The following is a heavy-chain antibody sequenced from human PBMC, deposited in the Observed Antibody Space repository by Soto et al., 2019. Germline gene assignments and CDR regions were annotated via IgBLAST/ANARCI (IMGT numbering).Heavy chain of an antibody. CDR2: IAYDGSNK. Sequence: GGSLRLSCGASGFTFSNYGMHWVRQAPGKGLEWVAAIAYDGSNKYYADSVKGRFTISRDNSKNTLYLQMNSLRADDTAVYYCARDRLRGYGSGTKHYYYGMDVWGQGTTVTVSS. D-gene: IGHD3-10*01. CDR3: ARDRLRGYGSGTKHYYYGMDV. J-gene: IGHJ6*02. CDR1: GFTFSNYG. V-gene: IGHV3-30*03.